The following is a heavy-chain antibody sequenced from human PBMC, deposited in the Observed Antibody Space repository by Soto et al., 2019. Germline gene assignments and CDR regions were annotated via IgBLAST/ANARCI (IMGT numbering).Heavy chain of an antibody. CDR1: GFTFSSYG. V-gene: IGHV3-33*01. J-gene: IGHJ4*02. CDR2: IWYDGSNK. CDR3: ARAPYSGSYPLDY. D-gene: IGHD1-26*01. Sequence: GGSLRLSCAASGFTFSSYGMHWVRQAPGKGLGWVAVIWYDGSNKYYADSVKGRFTISRDNSKNTLYLQMNSLRAEDTAVYYCARAPYSGSYPLDYWGQGTLVTVSS.